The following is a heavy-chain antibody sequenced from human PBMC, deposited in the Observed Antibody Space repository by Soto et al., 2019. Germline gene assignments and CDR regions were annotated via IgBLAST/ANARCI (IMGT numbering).Heavy chain of an antibody. D-gene: IGHD3-16*01. Sequence: QVQLQESVPRLVKPSGTLSLTCAVSGGSISSSHWWNWVRQPPGKGLEWIGEIYHSGGTNYNPSLKSRVTISVDKSKIQFSLRLTSVTAADTAVYYCASVAMIMYLIDYWGQGTLVTVSS. J-gene: IGHJ4*02. CDR3: ASVAMIMYLIDY. V-gene: IGHV4-4*02. CDR2: IYHSGGT. CDR1: GGSISSSHW.